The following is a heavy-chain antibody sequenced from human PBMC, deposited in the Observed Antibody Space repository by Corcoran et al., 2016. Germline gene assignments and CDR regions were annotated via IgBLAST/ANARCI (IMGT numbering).Heavy chain of an antibody. CDR3: ARGVELGPHYYYYGMDV. CDR2: IIPIFGTA. D-gene: IGHD1-7*01. J-gene: IGHJ6*02. V-gene: IGHV1-69*01. CDR1: GGTFSSYA. Sequence: VQLVQSGAEVKKPGSSVKVSCKASGGTFSSYAISWVRQAPGQGLEWMGGIIPIFGTANYAQKFQGRVTITADESTSTAYMELSSLRSEDTAVYYCARGVELGPHYYYYGMDVWGQGTTVTVSS.